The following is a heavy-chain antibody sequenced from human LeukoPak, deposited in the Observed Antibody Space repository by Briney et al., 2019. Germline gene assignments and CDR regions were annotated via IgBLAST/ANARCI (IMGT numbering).Heavy chain of an antibody. J-gene: IGHJ4*02. CDR3: ARVDCISTSCPADY. V-gene: IGHV4-31*03. CDR1: GGSINNGGYY. D-gene: IGHD2-2*01. Sequence: SQTLSLTCTASGGSINNGGYYWSWIRQHRGKGLEWIGYIYYSGSSYYNPSLRSRVTISVDTSKNHFSLKLSSVTAADTAVYYCARVDCISTSCPADYWGQGTLVTVSS. CDR2: IYYSGSS.